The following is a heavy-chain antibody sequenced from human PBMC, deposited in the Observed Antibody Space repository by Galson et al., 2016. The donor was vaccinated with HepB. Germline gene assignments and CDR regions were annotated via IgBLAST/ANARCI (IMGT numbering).Heavy chain of an antibody. CDR2: ITDSGDNS. Sequence: SLRLSCAASGFTFSSYAMIWARQAPGQGLEWLSVITDSGDNSFHAVTVRGRFTISRDHSKNTLYLQMNSLRVEDTAVCYCAKGTLPYCSGGTCYPLDYWGQGTLVTVSS. D-gene: IGHD2-15*01. V-gene: IGHV3-23*01. CDR1: GFTFSSYA. CDR3: AKGTLPYCSGGTCYPLDY. J-gene: IGHJ4*02.